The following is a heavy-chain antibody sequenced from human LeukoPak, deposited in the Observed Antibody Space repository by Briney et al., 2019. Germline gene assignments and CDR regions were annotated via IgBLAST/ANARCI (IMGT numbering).Heavy chain of an antibody. CDR3: ARDESTGHVSL. D-gene: IGHD2-8*02. CDR1: GFTFNTYS. V-gene: IGHV3-21*01. CDR2: ITGTSSYM. Sequence: KPGGSLRLSCAASGFTFNTYSMIWVRQAPGKGLEWVSYITGTSSYMYYADSVKGRFTISRDNAKNSLYLQMNSLRAEDTAVYYCARDESTGHVSLWGQGTLVIVSS. J-gene: IGHJ4*02.